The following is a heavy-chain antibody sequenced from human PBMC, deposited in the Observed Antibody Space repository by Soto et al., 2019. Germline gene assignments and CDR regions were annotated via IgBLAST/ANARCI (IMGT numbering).Heavy chain of an antibody. CDR1: GYTFTSHD. J-gene: IGHJ5*02. D-gene: IGHD4-17*01. CDR3: ARDMTTT. V-gene: IGHV1-8*01. CDR2: MNPHSGHT. Sequence: QVQLVQSGAEVKKPGASVKVSCKASGYTFTSHDINWMRQATGQGLEWMGWMNPHSGHTNYAQKFKGRVTITRYTSISTADMELTCLGSEDTAVYYWARDMTTTWGQGTLVTVSS.